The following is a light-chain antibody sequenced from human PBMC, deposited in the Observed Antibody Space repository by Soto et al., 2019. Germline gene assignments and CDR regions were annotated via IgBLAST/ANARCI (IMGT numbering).Light chain of an antibody. J-gene: IGKJ4*01. CDR3: QRYHIWPLT. V-gene: IGKV3-15*01. CDR2: DAS. CDR1: QSVSSD. Sequence: EIVMTQSPATLSVSPGERATLSCRASQSVSSDLAWYQQKPGQAPRLLIYDASTRATGIPARFSGSGSGTEFTLTLISLQSEDFAVYYCQRYHIWPLTFGGGTKVDIK.